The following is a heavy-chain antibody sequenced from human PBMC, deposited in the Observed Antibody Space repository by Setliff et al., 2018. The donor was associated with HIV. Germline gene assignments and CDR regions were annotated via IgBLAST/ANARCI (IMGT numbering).Heavy chain of an antibody. CDR3: ARQGGSGWSFDY. D-gene: IGHD6-19*01. J-gene: IGHJ4*02. Sequence: SETLSLTCTVSGGSISSYYWSWIRQPPGKGLEWIGYIYTSGSTNYNPSLKSRVTISLDTPKNQFSLKLTSVTAADTAVYYCARQGGSGWSFDYWGQGTLVTVSS. CDR1: GGSISSYY. V-gene: IGHV4-4*09. CDR2: IYTSGST.